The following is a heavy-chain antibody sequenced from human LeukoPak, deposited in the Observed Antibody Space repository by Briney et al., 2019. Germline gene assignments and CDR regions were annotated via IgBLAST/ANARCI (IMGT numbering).Heavy chain of an antibody. V-gene: IGHV3-33*01. CDR2: IWYDGSNK. CDR3: ARSYYGSGTSYGMDV. J-gene: IGHJ6*02. D-gene: IGHD3-10*01. CDR1: GFTFSSYG. Sequence: GGSLRLSCAASGFTFSSYGMHWVRQAPGKGLEWVAVIWYDGSNKYYADSVKGRFTISRDNSKNTLYLQMNSLRAEDTAVYYCARSYYGSGTSYGMDVWGQGTTVTVSS.